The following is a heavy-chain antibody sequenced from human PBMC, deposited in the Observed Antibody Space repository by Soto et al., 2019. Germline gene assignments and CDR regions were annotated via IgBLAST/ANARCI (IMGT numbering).Heavy chain of an antibody. V-gene: IGHV4-59*12. Sequence: PSETLSLTCTVSGGSISSYYWSWIRQPPGKGLEWIGYIYYSGSTNYNPSLKSRVTISVDTSKNQFSLKLSSVTAADTAVYYCARDSGSPWGPGTLVTVSS. CDR2: IYYSGST. CDR1: GGSISSYY. J-gene: IGHJ5*02. D-gene: IGHD3-10*01. CDR3: ARDSGSP.